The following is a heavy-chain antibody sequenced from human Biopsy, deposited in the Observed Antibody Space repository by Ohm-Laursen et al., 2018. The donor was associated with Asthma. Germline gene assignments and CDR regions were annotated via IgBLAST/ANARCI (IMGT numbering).Heavy chain of an antibody. D-gene: IGHD3-9*01. J-gene: IGHJ3*01. Sequence: VSSVKVFCKASGYNFISFAIHWVRQAPGQRLEWMGWVNTGNGDTKYSQKFQGRVTITRDTSASTAYMELRSLRSEDTATYYCAGTYYDFLTGQVKDVFGVWGQGTMVTVSS. CDR1: GYNFISFA. CDR3: AGTYYDFLTGQVKDVFGV. CDR2: VNTGNGDT. V-gene: IGHV1-3*04.